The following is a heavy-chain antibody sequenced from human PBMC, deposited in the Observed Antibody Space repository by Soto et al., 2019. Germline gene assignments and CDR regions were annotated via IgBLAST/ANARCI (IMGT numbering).Heavy chain of an antibody. CDR1: GGSISSGGYY. J-gene: IGHJ3*02. CDR2: IYYSGST. CDR3: ARDRGAQGKETYYYDNDAFDI. Sequence: PSETLSLTCTVSGGSISSGGYYWSWIRQHPGKGLEWIGYIYYSGSTYYNPSLKSRVTISVDTSKNQFSLKLSSVTAADTAVYYCARDRGAQGKETYYYDNDAFDIWGQGTMVTVSS. V-gene: IGHV4-31*03. D-gene: IGHD3-22*01.